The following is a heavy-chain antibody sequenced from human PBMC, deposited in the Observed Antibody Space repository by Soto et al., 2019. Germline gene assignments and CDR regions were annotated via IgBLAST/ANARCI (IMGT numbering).Heavy chain of an antibody. Sequence: PGGSLRLSCAASGFTFIGYWMYWVRQSPGKGLVWVSRIDGDGTSTGYADSVKGRFTISRDNAKNTLYLQMNSLRAEDTAVYYCARDPRNLGLDPWGLGTLVTVSS. CDR2: IDGDGTST. CDR1: GFTFIGYW. CDR3: ARDPRNLGLDP. J-gene: IGHJ5*02. D-gene: IGHD4-4*01. V-gene: IGHV3-74*01.